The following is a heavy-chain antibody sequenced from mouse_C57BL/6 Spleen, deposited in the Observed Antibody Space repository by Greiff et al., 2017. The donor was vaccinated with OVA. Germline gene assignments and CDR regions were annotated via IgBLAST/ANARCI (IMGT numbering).Heavy chain of an antibody. J-gene: IGHJ2*01. V-gene: IGHV5-9-1*02. CDR3: TRDGYGSSYDFDY. D-gene: IGHD1-1*01. Sequence: DVHLVESGEGLVKPGGSLKLSCAASGFTFSSYAMSWVRQTPEKRLEWVAYISSGGDYIYYADPVKGRFTISRDNARNTLYLQMSSLKSEDTAMYYCTRDGYGSSYDFDYWGQGTTLTVSS. CDR1: GFTFSSYA. CDR2: ISSGGDYI.